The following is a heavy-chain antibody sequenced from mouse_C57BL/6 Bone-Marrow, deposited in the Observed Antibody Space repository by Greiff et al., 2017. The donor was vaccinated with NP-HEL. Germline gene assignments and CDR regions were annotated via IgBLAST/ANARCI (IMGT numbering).Heavy chain of an antibody. CDR2: IYPGDGET. CDR3: ARYYGSSYYFDY. V-gene: IGHV1-80*01. CDR1: GYAFSSYW. Sequence: QVQLKESGAELVKPGASVKISCKASGYAFSSYWMNWVKQRPGKGLEWIGQIYPGDGETNYNGKFKGKATLTADKSSSTAYMQLSSLTSEDSAVYFCARYYGSSYYFDYWGQGTTLTVSS. J-gene: IGHJ2*01. D-gene: IGHD1-1*01.